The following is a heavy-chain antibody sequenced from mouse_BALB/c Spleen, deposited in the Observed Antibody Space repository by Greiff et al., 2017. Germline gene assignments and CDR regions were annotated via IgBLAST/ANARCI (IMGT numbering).Heavy chain of an antibody. Sequence: EVKVEESGGGLVQPGGSMKLSCVASGFTFSNYWMNWVRQSPEKGLEWVAEIRLKSNNYATHYAESVKGRFTISRDDSKSSVYLQMNNLRAEDTGIYYCTRDYLYWGQGTLVTVSA. J-gene: IGHJ3*01. D-gene: IGHD5-5*01. CDR2: IRLKSNNYAT. CDR3: TRDYLY. CDR1: GFTFSNYW. V-gene: IGHV6-6*02.